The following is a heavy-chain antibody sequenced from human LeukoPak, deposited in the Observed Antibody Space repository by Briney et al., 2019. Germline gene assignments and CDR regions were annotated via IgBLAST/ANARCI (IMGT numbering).Heavy chain of an antibody. CDR3: AKDGGLWVSAHWGDS. CDR1: GFTFTRYW. D-gene: IGHD7-27*01. Sequence: SGGSLRLSCAASGFTFTRYWMYWVRQAPGKGLVWVSRINSDGSSTSYADSVKGRFTISRGSATNTLYLQMNSLRAEDTAVYYCAKDGGLWVSAHWGDSWGRGTLVTVSS. V-gene: IGHV3-74*01. J-gene: IGHJ4*02. CDR2: INSDGSST.